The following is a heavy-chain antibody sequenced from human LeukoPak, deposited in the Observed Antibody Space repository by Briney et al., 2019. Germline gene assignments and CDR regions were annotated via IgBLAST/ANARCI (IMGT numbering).Heavy chain of an antibody. CDR2: IYTSGST. J-gene: IGHJ4*02. Sequence: SETLSLTCTVSGGSISSGSYYWSWIRQPAGKGLEWFGRIYTSGSTNYNPSLKSRVTISVDTSKNQFSLKLSSVTAADTAVYYCARGYGDYRPLYFWGQGTLVIVSS. D-gene: IGHD4-17*01. V-gene: IGHV4-61*02. CDR3: ARGYGDYRPLYF. CDR1: GGSISSGSYY.